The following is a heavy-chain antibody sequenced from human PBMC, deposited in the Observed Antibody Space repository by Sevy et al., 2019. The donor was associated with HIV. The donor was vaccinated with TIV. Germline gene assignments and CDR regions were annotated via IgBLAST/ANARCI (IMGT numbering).Heavy chain of an antibody. CDR2: IKPDGSDK. J-gene: IGHJ4*02. CDR1: GFTFSSYW. V-gene: IGHV3-7*01. CDR3: ARDLEFYDYGDYGPAFMPDY. Sequence: GGSLRLSCAASGFTFSSYWMSWVRQAPGKGLEWVANIKPDGSDKYYVGSLRGRFTISRDNAKNSLFLQINSLRAEDTAVYYCARDLEFYDYGDYGPAFMPDYWGQGTLVTVSS. D-gene: IGHD4-17*01.